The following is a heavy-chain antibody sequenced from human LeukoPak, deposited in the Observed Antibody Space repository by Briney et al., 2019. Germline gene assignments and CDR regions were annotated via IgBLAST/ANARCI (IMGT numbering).Heavy chain of an antibody. V-gene: IGHV3-30-3*01. Sequence: GGSLRLSCAASGFTFSSYAMHWVRQAPGKGLEWVAVISYDGSNKYYADSVKGRFTISRDNSKNTLYLQMNSLRAEDTAVYYCARAQHGWNDYFDYWGQGTLVTVSS. J-gene: IGHJ4*02. D-gene: IGHD6-19*01. CDR2: ISYDGSNK. CDR1: GFTFSSYA. CDR3: ARAQHGWNDYFDY.